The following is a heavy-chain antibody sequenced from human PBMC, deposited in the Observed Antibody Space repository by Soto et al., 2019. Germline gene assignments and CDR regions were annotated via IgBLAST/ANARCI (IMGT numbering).Heavy chain of an antibody. CDR1: GFTFSSYG. D-gene: IGHD4-17*01. J-gene: IGHJ4*02. V-gene: IGHV3-30*18. Sequence: QVQLVESGGGVVQPGRSLRLSCAASGFTFSSYGMHWVRQAPGKGLEWVAVISYDGSNKYYADSVKGRFTISRDNSKNTLYLQMNSLRAEDTDVYYCAKGTSDDYGDYLPFDYWGQGTLVTVSS. CDR2: ISYDGSNK. CDR3: AKGTSDDYGDYLPFDY.